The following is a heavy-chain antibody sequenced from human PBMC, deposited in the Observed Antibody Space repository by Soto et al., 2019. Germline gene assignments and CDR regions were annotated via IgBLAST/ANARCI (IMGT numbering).Heavy chain of an antibody. Sequence: PGGSLRLSCAASGFTFSSYSMNWVRQAPGKGLEWVSYISSSSSTIYYADSVKGRFTISRDNAKNSLYLQMNSLRDEDTAVYYCARDPEAGLGEFPPSGFDYWGQGTLVTVSS. CDR2: ISSSSSTI. V-gene: IGHV3-48*02. CDR1: GFTFSSYS. D-gene: IGHD3-16*01. CDR3: ARDPEAGLGEFPPSGFDY. J-gene: IGHJ4*02.